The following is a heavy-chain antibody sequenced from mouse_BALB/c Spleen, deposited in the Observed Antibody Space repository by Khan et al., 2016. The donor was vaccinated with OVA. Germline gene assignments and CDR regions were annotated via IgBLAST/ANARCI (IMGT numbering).Heavy chain of an antibody. Sequence: EVELVESGGDLVKPGGSLKLSCSASGFTFSTYAMSWVRQTPEKRLEWVATIDSGGDYIYYPDSVKGRFTISRDNAKNTLSLPMSSLRSEDTAMFYCSRHNYGPFAYWGQGTLVSVSA. CDR1: GFTFSTYA. V-gene: IGHV5-9-3*01. J-gene: IGHJ3*01. CDR3: SRHNYGPFAY. D-gene: IGHD1-1*01. CDR2: IDSGGDYI.